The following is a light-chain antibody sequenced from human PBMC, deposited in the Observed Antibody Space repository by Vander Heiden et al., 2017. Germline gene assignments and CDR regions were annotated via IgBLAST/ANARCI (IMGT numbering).Light chain of an antibody. J-gene: IGKJ4*01. CDR1: QSVSSN. CDR2: GAS. Sequence: EIVLTQSPPTLSVSPGARATLSCSPSQSVSSNLAWYQQKPGQAHRLLIYGASTRATGIPDRFSGSGSGTEFTLTISSLQSEDFAIYYCQQYNNWPLTFGGGTKVEIK. V-gene: IGKV3-15*01. CDR3: QQYNNWPLT.